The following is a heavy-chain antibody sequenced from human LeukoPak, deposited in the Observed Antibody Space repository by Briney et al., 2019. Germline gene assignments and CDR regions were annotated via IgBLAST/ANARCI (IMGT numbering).Heavy chain of an antibody. Sequence: GGSLRLSCAASGFTFSSYAMSWVRQAPGKGLDWVSAISGSGGSTYHADSVKGRFTISRDNSKNTLYLQMNSLRAEDTAVYYCAKVYLAAAGGLGFDYWGQGTLVTVSS. J-gene: IGHJ4*02. CDR2: ISGSGGST. CDR1: GFTFSSYA. V-gene: IGHV3-23*01. D-gene: IGHD6-13*01. CDR3: AKVYLAAAGGLGFDY.